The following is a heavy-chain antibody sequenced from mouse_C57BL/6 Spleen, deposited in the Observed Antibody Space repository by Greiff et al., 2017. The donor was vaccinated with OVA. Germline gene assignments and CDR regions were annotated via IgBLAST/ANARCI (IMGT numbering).Heavy chain of an antibody. Sequence: LQQPGAELVKPGASVKLSCKASGYTFTSYWMHWVKQRPGQGLEWIGMIHPNSGSTNYNEKFKSKATLTVDKSSSTAYMQLSSLTSEDSAVYYCARDYYGSPFFDYWGQGTTLTVSS. J-gene: IGHJ2*01. CDR3: ARDYYGSPFFDY. V-gene: IGHV1-64*01. CDR1: GYTFTSYW. CDR2: IHPNSGST. D-gene: IGHD1-1*01.